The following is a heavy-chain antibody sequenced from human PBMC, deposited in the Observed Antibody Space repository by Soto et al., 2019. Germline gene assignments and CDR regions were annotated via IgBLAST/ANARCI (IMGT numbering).Heavy chain of an antibody. Sequence: PSETLSITCTVSGGSISSSSYYWGWIRQPPGKGLEGIGSIYYSGSTYYNPSLKSRVTISVDTSKNQFSLKLSSVTAADTAVYYCARDLWGVICHYDNWFVPWGQAPLVTV. D-gene: IGHD3-16*02. CDR3: ARDLWGVICHYDNWFVP. CDR1: GGSISSSSYY. CDR2: IYYSGST. J-gene: IGHJ5*02. V-gene: IGHV4-39*02.